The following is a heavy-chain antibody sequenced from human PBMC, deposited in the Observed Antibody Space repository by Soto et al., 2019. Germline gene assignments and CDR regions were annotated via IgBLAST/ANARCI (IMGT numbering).Heavy chain of an antibody. D-gene: IGHD2-21*02. V-gene: IGHV3-48*02. CDR1: GFSFSDHS. CDR3: ARLPKGSLVTA. CDR2: ISSKSDTT. J-gene: IGHJ4*02. Sequence: PGGSLRLSCVASGFSFSDHSTNWVRQAPGKGLQWISYISSKSDTTYYADSVKGRFTVSRDNAKNALFLQMNSLRDDDTATYYCARLPKGSLVTAWGQGARVTVSS.